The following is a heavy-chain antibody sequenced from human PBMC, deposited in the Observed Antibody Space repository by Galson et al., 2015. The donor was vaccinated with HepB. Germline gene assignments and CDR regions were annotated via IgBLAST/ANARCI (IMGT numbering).Heavy chain of an antibody. D-gene: IGHD3-9*01. V-gene: IGHV4-30-4*01. CDR3: AREALRYFARFELGRSDV. J-gene: IGHJ6*02. CDR1: GGSISSGDYY. CDR2: IYYSGST. Sequence: LSLTCTVSGGSISSGDYYWSWIRQPPGKGLEWIGYIYYSGSTYYNPSLKSRVTISVDTSKNQFSLKLSSVTAADTAVYYCAREALRYFARFELGRSDVWGQGTTVTVSS.